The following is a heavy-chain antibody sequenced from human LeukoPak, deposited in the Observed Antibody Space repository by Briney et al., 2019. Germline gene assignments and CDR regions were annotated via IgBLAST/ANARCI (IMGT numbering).Heavy chain of an antibody. Sequence: GGSRRPSCAASGPTSKTYGMDWDSHAPGNLRECVAVIGNDGIIKRYGDSVKGRFTISRDNSKNTLHLQMNSLRAADTALYYCVKDRGLSGYDGLEYWGQGAQVTVSS. D-gene: IGHD5-12*01. CDR3: VKDRGLSGYDGLEY. J-gene: IGHJ4*02. V-gene: IGHV3-30*18. CDR2: IGNDGIIK. CDR1: GPTSKTYG.